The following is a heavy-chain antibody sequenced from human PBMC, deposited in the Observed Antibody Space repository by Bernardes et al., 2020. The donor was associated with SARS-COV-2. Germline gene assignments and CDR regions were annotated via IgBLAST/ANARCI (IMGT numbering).Heavy chain of an antibody. Sequence: GGSLRLSCAASGFTFSSYGMHWVRQAPGKGLEWVAVISYDGSNKYYADSVKGRFTISRDNSKNTLYLQMNSLRAEDTAVYYCARDLGVRYFDWLSTPYYYYGMDVWGQGTTVTVSS. CDR3: ARDLGVRYFDWLSTPYYYYGMDV. J-gene: IGHJ6*02. CDR1: GFTFSSYG. V-gene: IGHV3-30*03. D-gene: IGHD3-9*01. CDR2: ISYDGSNK.